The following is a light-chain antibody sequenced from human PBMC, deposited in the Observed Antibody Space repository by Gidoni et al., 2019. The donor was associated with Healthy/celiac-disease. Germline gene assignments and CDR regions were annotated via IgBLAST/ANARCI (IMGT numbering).Light chain of an antibody. CDR3: QQSYNTPLT. V-gene: IGKV1-39*01. Sequence: DIHMTQSPSSLSASVGDRVTITRRASQIISSYLNWYQQKPGKAPKLLIYDASNLESGVPSRFSGSGSGTDFTLTISSLQPEDIATYYCQQSYNTPLTFGHGTRVDIK. CDR1: QIISSY. J-gene: IGKJ3*01. CDR2: DAS.